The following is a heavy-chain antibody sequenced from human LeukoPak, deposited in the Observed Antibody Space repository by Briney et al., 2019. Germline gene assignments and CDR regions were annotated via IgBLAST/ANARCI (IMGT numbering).Heavy chain of an antibody. V-gene: IGHV1-3*01. Sequence: ASVKVSCKASGYTFTSHALHWVRQAPGESLEWMAWINGATGNTEYSQKFQARVTITRDTSASTAYMELSSLRSEDPAVYYCARSIIIVPNTSYYYYYMDVWGQGTTVTVSS. CDR3: ARSIIIVPNTSYYYYYMDV. CDR1: GYTFTSHA. CDR2: INGATGNT. J-gene: IGHJ6*02. D-gene: IGHD2/OR15-2a*01.